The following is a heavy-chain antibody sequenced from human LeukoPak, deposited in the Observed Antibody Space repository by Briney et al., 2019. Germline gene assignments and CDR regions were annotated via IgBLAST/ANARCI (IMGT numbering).Heavy chain of an antibody. CDR1: GYTFTGNY. Sequence: ASVKVSCKASGYTFTGNYMHWVRQAPGQGLEWMGWINPNSGGTNYAQKFQGRVTVTRDTSISTAYMELSRLRSDDTAVYYCARAGDYYGSGSYPSWGQGTLVTVSS. V-gene: IGHV1-2*02. CDR2: INPNSGGT. CDR3: ARAGDYYGSGSYPS. J-gene: IGHJ5*02. D-gene: IGHD3-10*01.